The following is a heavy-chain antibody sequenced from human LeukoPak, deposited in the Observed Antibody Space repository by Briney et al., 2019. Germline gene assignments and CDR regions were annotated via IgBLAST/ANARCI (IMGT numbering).Heavy chain of an antibody. V-gene: IGHV1-2*02. Sequence: GPSVKVSCKASGYTFTGYYMHWVRQAPGQGLEWMGWINPNSGGTNYAQKFQGRVTMTRDTSISTAYMELSRLRSDDTAVYYCARTAAGSQDAFDIWGQGTMVTVSS. CDR1: GYTFTGYY. J-gene: IGHJ3*02. CDR2: INPNSGGT. CDR3: ARTAAGSQDAFDI. D-gene: IGHD6-13*01.